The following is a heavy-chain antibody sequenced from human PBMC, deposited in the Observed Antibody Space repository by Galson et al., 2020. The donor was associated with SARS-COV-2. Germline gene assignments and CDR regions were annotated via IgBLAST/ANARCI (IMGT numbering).Heavy chain of an antibody. J-gene: IGHJ4*02. CDR2: IYWNDDK. Sequence: SGPTLVKPTQTLTLTCTFSGFSLSTSGVGVGWIRQPPGKALEWLALIYWNDDKRYSPSLKSRLTITKDTSKNQVVLTMTNMDPVDTATYYCARASYYYDSSGYYSDFLEYYFDYWGQGTLVTVSS. CDR1: GFSLSTSGVG. D-gene: IGHD3-22*01. V-gene: IGHV2-5*01. CDR3: ARASYYYDSSGYYSDFLEYYFDY.